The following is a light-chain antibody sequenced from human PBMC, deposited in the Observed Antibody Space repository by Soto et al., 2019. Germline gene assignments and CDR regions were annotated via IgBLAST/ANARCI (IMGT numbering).Light chain of an antibody. CDR1: SSDVGGYNY. J-gene: IGLJ1*01. CDR3: SSYTSSSTHYV. V-gene: IGLV2-14*01. CDR2: DVS. Sequence: QSALTQPASVSGSPGQSITISCTGTSSDVGGYNYVSWYQQHPGKAPKLMIYDVSNRPSGVSNRFSGSKSGNTASLTISGLHAEYEADYYCSSYTSSSTHYVFGTGTKLTVL.